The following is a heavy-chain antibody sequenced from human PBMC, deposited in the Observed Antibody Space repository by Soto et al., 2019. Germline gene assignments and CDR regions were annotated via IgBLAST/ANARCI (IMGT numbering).Heavy chain of an antibody. J-gene: IGHJ6*02. D-gene: IGHD2-15*01. CDR1: GYSFTSYW. Sequence: GESLKISCKGSGYSFTSYWISWVRQMPGKGLEWMGRIDPSDSYTNYSPSFQGHVTISADTSKNQFSLKLSSVTAADTAVYYCARGPVVVAATPPMGMDVWGQGTTVTVSS. CDR3: ARGPVVVAATPPMGMDV. CDR2: IDPSDSYT. V-gene: IGHV5-10-1*01.